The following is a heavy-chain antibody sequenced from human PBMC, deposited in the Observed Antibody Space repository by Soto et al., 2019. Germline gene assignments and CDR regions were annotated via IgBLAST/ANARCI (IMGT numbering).Heavy chain of an antibody. CDR2: INAGNGNT. CDR1: GYTFTSYA. J-gene: IGHJ6*02. D-gene: IGHD4-17*01. CDR3: ARGTTVTTRYYYYYSGMDV. V-gene: IGHV1-3*01. Sequence: ASVKVSCKASGYTFTSYAMHWVRQAPGQRLEWMGWINAGNGNTKYSQKFQGRVTITRDTSASTAYMELSSLRSEDTAVYYCARGTTVTTRYYYYYSGMDVWGQGTTVTVSS.